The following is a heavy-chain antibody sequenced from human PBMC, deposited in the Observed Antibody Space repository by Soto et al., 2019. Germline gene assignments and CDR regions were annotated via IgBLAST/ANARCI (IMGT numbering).Heavy chain of an antibody. CDR3: TTGLYSSSPPFDY. CDR2: IKSKTDGGTT. V-gene: IGHV3-15*07. J-gene: IGHJ4*02. Sequence: EVQLVESGGGLVKPGGSLRLSCAASGFTFSNAWMNWVRQAPGKGLEWVGRIKSKTDGGTTDYAAPVKGRFTISRDDSKNTLYLQMNSLKTEDTAVYYCTTGLYSSSPPFDYWGQGTLVTVSS. CDR1: GFTFSNAW. D-gene: IGHD6-6*01.